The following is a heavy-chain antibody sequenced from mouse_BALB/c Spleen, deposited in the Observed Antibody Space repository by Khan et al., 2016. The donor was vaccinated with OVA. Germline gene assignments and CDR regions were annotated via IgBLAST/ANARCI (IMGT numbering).Heavy chain of an antibody. CDR2: IWSGGST. Sequence: QVQLKQSGPGLVQPSQSLSITCTVSGFSLTSYGVPWVRQSPGKGLEWLGVIWSGGSTDYNSAFISRLTISKDNSKSQVFFKMNSLQANDTAIYYIARTYFAYGNYGDYYTMDYWGQGTSVTVSS. CDR1: GFSLTSYG. V-gene: IGHV2-2*02. D-gene: IGHD2-1*01. J-gene: IGHJ4*01. CDR3: ARTYFAYGNYGDYYTMDY.